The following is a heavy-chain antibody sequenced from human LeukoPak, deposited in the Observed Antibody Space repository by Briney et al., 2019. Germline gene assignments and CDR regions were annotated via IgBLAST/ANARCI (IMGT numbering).Heavy chain of an antibody. V-gene: IGHV4-31*09. CDR1: GGSISSGGYY. CDR2: IYYSGST. D-gene: IGHD2-2*01. CDR3: ARLYCSSTSCYENYYYGMDV. J-gene: IGHJ6*02. Sequence: SQTLSLTCTVSGGSISSGGYYWSWIRQHPGKGLEWIGYIYYSGSTYYNPSLKSRVTISVDKSKNQFSLKLSSVTAADTAVYYCARLYCSSTSCYENYYYGMDVWGQGTTVTVSS.